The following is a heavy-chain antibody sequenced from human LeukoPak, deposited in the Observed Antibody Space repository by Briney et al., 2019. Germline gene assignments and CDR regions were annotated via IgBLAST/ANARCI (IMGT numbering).Heavy chain of an antibody. CDR1: GFTLSSYA. Sequence: PGGSLRLSCAASGFTLSSYAMSWVRQAPGKGLEWVSAISGSGGSTYYADSVKGRFTISRDNSKNTLYLQMNSLRAEDTAVYYCAKVRRYYGSGSYYNALDYWGQGTLVTVSS. CDR2: ISGSGGST. V-gene: IGHV3-23*01. CDR3: AKVRRYYGSGSYYNALDY. D-gene: IGHD3-10*01. J-gene: IGHJ4*02.